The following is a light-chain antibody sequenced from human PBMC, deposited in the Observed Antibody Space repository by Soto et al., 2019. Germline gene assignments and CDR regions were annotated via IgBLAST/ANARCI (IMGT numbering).Light chain of an antibody. CDR1: QDISNY. CDR3: QQGYT. CDR2: DAS. Sequence: DIQMTQSPSSLSASVGDRVTITCQASQDISNYLNWYQQKPGKAPKLLIYDASNLETGVPSRFSGSESGTDFTFTISSLQPEDSATYYCQQGYTFGQGTKLAIK. V-gene: IGKV1-33*01. J-gene: IGKJ2*01.